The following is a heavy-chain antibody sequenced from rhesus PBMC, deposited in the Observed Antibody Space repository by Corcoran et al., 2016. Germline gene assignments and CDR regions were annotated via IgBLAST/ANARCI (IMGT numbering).Heavy chain of an antibody. V-gene: IGHV3S42*01. Sequence: EVQLVDSGGGLAKPGGSLRLSCAASGFTFSSSWVNWGRQTPGKGPEWISAINYGGDITYYADSVKGRFTISRDNSKNTLSLQMNSLRGEDTAVYYCAKDGFDYWGQGVLVTVSS. CDR1: GFTFSSSW. CDR2: INYGGDIT. J-gene: IGHJ4*01. CDR3: AKDGFDY.